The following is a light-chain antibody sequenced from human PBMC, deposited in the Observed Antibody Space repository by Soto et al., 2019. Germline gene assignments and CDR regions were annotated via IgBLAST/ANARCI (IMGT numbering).Light chain of an antibody. Sequence: DIQMTQSPSTLSASVGDRVTITCRASQSLSSLLAWYQQKPGRAPTLLIYKASTLESVVPSRFSGSGSGTEFSLTISSLQPDDFATYYCQQYKSYPLTFGQGTRLEIK. J-gene: IGKJ5*01. CDR1: QSLSSL. CDR2: KAS. V-gene: IGKV1-5*03. CDR3: QQYKSYPLT.